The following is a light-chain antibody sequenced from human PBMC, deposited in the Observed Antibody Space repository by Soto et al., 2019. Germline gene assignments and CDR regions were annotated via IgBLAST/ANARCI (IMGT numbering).Light chain of an antibody. J-gene: IGKJ2*01. CDR1: QIINSY. V-gene: IGKV1-39*01. CDR3: QQTYLAPYT. Sequence: DIQMPQSPSSLSASVGASVIITGRTSQIINSYLAWYQQKPGRAPNLVIYAASTLESGVPSRFSGSGSGTDFTLTISSLQPADYATYYCQQTYLAPYTFGQGTKVDIK. CDR2: AAS.